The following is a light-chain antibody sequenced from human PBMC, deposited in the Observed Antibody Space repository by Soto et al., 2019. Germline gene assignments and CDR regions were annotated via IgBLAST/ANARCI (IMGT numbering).Light chain of an antibody. V-gene: IGLV2-14*01. CDR2: EVS. CDR1: SSDIGSYNH. CDR3: IAYTGSSTSYV. J-gene: IGLJ1*01. Sequence: QSALPQPASVSGSPGQSITISCSGTSSDIGSYNHVAWYQQFPGKSPKLTIYEVSSRPSGVSSRFSGSKSGNTASLTISGLQAEDEADYYCIAYTGSSTSYVFGSGTKVTVL.